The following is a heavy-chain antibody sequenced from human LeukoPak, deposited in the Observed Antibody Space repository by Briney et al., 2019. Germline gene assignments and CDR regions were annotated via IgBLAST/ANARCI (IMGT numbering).Heavy chain of an antibody. V-gene: IGHV1-2*02. Sequence: ASVKVSCKASGYTFTGYYLHWVRQAPGQGLEWMGWTNPNSGATKYAQKFQGRVTMTRDTSISTAYMELSRLTSDDTAVYYCARGNYDVGVDYWGQGTLVTVSS. CDR3: ARGNYDVGVDY. CDR1: GYTFTGYY. D-gene: IGHD3-16*01. J-gene: IGHJ4*02. CDR2: TNPNSGAT.